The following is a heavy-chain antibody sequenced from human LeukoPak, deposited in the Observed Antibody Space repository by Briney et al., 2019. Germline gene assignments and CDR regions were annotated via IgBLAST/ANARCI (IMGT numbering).Heavy chain of an antibody. V-gene: IGHV4-30-2*01. J-gene: IGHJ4*02. D-gene: IGHD6-13*01. Sequence: SETLSLTCAVSGGSISSGGYSWSWIRQPPGQGLEWIGYIYHSGSTYYNPSLKSRVTISVDRSKNQFSLKLSSVTAADTAVYYCARLYSSSQFDYWGQGTLVTVTP. CDR1: GGSISSGGYS. CDR2: IYHSGST. CDR3: ARLYSSSQFDY.